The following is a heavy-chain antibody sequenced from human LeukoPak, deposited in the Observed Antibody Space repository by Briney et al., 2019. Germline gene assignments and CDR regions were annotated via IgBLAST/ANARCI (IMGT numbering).Heavy chain of an antibody. CDR1: GYTFTGYY. CDR3: ARSFAGTTNFDY. V-gene: IGHV1-2*06. D-gene: IGHD4-17*01. CDR2: INPNSGGT. Sequence: ASVKVSCKASGYTFTGYYMHWVRQAPGQGLEWMGRINPNSGGTNYAQKFQGRVTMTRDTSISTACMELSRLRSDDTAVYYCARSFAGTTNFDYWGQGTLVTVSS. J-gene: IGHJ4*02.